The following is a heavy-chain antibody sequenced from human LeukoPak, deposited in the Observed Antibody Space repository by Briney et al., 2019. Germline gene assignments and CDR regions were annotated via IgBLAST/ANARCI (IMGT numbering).Heavy chain of an antibody. V-gene: IGHV3-30*02. CDR2: IRYDGSNK. Sequence: GGSLRLSCAASGFTFSSYGMHWVRQAPGKGLEWVAFIRYDGSNKYYADSVKGRFTISRDNSKNTLYLQMNSLRAEDTAVYYCANADYGDYLGLFDYWGQGTLVTVSS. CDR1: GFTFSSYG. D-gene: IGHD4-17*01. CDR3: ANADYGDYLGLFDY. J-gene: IGHJ4*02.